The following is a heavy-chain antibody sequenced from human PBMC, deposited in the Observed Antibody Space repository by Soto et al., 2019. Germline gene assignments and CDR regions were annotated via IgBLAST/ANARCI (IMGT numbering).Heavy chain of an antibody. J-gene: IGHJ6*03. CDR1: GYTVTNYG. D-gene: IGHD6-6*01. CDR2: ISAYNGDT. V-gene: IGHV1-18*01. CDR3: ARVRQLVGYFNYYMDV. Sequence: QVQLLQSGAEVKKPGASVKVSCKASGYTVTNYGITWVRQAPGQGLEWMGWISAYNGDTHYTQRLQGRVTMTTDTSTSTAYMELRGLRSDDTAVYYCARVRQLVGYFNYYMDVWGKGTTVTVSS.